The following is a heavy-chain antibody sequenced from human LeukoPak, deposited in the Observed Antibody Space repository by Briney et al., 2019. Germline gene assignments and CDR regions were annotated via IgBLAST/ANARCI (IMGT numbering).Heavy chain of an antibody. J-gene: IGHJ4*02. CDR2: IYYRGSA. Sequence: PSETLSLTCTVSGGSLSSYYWSWIRQPPGKGLEWIGYIYYRGSAKYNPSLKSRVTISVDTSKNQFSLKLSSVTAGDTAVYYCARAPGIAAAGTHFDFWGQGTLVTVSS. D-gene: IGHD6-13*01. CDR3: ARAPGIAAAGTHFDF. V-gene: IGHV4-59*01. CDR1: GGSLSSYY.